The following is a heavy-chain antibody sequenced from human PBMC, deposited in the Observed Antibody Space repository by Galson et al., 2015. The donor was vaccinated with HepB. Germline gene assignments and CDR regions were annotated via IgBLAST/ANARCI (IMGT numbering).Heavy chain of an antibody. D-gene: IGHD1-26*01. CDR2: ISYDGSNK. V-gene: IGHV3-30*18. Sequence: LSCAASGFTFSSYGMHWVRQAPGKGLEWVAVISYDGSNKYYADSVKGRFTISRDNSKNTLYLQMNSLRAEDTAVYYCAKDFSPPELLRHYYGMDVWGQGTTVTVSS. CDR3: AKDFSPPELLRHYYGMDV. J-gene: IGHJ6*02. CDR1: GFTFSSYG.